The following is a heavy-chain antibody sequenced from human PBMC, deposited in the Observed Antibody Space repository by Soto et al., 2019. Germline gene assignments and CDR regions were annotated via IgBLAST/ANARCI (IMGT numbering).Heavy chain of an antibody. D-gene: IGHD3-3*01. CDR3: ASPPSRFRAFDI. V-gene: IGHV3-11*01. CDR1: GFTFSDYY. Sequence: QVQLVESGGGLVKPGGSLRLSCAASGFTFSDYYMSWIRQAAGKGLEWVSYISSSGSTIYYADSVKGRFTISRDNAKNSLYLQMNSLRAEDTAVYYSASPPSRFRAFDIWGQGTMVTVSS. J-gene: IGHJ3*02. CDR2: ISSSGSTI.